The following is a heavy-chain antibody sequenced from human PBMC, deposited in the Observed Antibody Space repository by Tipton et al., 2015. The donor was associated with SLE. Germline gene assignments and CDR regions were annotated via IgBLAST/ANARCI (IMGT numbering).Heavy chain of an antibody. Sequence: SLRLSCAASGFTFSSYGMHWVRQAPGKGLEWVAVIWYDGSNEYYADSVKGRFTISSDNSKDTLYLQMNSLRAEDSAVYYCAKGRGWDLTPHASDIWGQGTMVTVSS. CDR1: GFTFSSYG. V-gene: IGHV3-33*06. J-gene: IGHJ3*02. CDR3: AKGRGWDLTPHASDI. D-gene: IGHD3-10*01. CDR2: IWYDGSNE.